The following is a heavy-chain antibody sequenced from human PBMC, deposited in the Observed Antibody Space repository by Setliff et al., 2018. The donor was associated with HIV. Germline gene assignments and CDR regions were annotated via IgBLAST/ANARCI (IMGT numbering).Heavy chain of an antibody. J-gene: IGHJ4*02. CDR1: GYQFTAYY. Sequence: ASVKVSCKASGYQFTAYYMHWVRQAPGQGLEWLGWINPNTGDTQYAQKFQGRVTVTRDSPIRTAYLEVNRLRSDDTAIYYRARDNRTGYSGGWPLDYWGQGTLVTVSS. V-gene: IGHV1-2*02. CDR3: ARDNRTGYSGGWPLDY. CDR2: INPNTGDT. D-gene: IGHD2-15*01.